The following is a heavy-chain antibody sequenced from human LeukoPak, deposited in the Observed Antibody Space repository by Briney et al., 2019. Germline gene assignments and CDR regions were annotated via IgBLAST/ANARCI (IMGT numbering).Heavy chain of an antibody. D-gene: IGHD7-27*01. Sequence: GGSLRLSCAASGFTVSNSFMSWIRQAPGKGLEWVSVIYSDGTSYYADSVKARFSISRGSSKNSLYLQMNSLRVEDTAMYYCTKTGGPWDWGQGTLVTVSS. CDR2: IYSDGTS. V-gene: IGHV3-53*01. CDR3: TKTGGPWD. J-gene: IGHJ4*02. CDR1: GFTVSNSF.